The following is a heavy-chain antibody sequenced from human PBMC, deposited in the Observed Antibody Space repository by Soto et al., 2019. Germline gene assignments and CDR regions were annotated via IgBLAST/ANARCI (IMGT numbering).Heavy chain of an antibody. D-gene: IGHD6-19*01. Sequence: QVQLVESGGGLVKPGGSLRLSCAASGFTFSDYYMSWIRQAPGKGLEWFSYISSSGSTIYYADSVKGRFTISRDNAKNPLCRQMNTLRAEDPAVYYCARVGGSGWPPRYYCDYWGQGTLVTVSS. V-gene: IGHV3-11*01. CDR1: GFTFSDYY. J-gene: IGHJ4*02. CDR3: ARVGGSGWPPRYYCDY. CDR2: ISSSGSTI.